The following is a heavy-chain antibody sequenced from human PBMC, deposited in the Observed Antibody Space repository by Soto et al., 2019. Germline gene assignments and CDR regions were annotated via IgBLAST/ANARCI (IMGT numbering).Heavy chain of an antibody. CDR1: GTSITSYY. CDR2: VHHTGNN. CDR3: AKWEESIRAFDI. J-gene: IGHJ3*02. V-gene: IGHV4-59*01. D-gene: IGHD1-26*01. Sequence: SETLSLTCSVSGTSITSYYWNWVRQPAGKGLEWIGYVHHTGNNYYSPSFRTRVAMSVDTSRNLFSLNLASLTAADTALYFCAKWEESIRAFDIRGQGTLVTVSS.